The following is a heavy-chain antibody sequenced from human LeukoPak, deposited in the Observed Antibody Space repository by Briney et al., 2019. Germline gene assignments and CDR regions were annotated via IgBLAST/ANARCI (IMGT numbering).Heavy chain of an antibody. CDR3: ARIVGIASRGYFYY. CDR2: IIPIFGTT. V-gene: IGHV1-69*13. D-gene: IGHD3-10*01. J-gene: IGHJ4*02. Sequence: SVKVSCKASGGTLSRYAISWVRQAPGQGPECMGGIIPIFGTTNYAQKFQGRVTITADESTSTAYMELSSLRSEDTAVYYCARIVGIASRGYFYYWGQGTLVTVSS. CDR1: GGTLSRYA.